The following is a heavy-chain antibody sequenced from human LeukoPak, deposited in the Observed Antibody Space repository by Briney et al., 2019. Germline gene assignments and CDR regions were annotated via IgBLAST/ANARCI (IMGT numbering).Heavy chain of an antibody. CDR1: GGSISSYY. CDR2: IYYGGST. D-gene: IGHD2-2*01. CDR3: ARGKGAADVVVPAADSNWFDP. V-gene: IGHV4-59*01. Sequence: SETLSLTCTVSGGSISSYYWSWIRQPPGKGLEWIGYIYYGGSTNYNPSLKSRVTISVDTSKNQFSLKLSSVTAADTAVYYCARGKGAADVVVPAADSNWFDPWGQGTLVTVSS. J-gene: IGHJ5*02.